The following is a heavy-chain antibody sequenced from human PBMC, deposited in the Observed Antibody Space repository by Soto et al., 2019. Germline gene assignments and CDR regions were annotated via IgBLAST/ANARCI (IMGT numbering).Heavy chain of an antibody. J-gene: IGHJ6*02. V-gene: IGHV3-23*01. CDR3: AKATKGSLYYYYGMDV. Sequence: EVQLLESGGGLVQPGGSLRLSCAASGFTFSTYAMNWVRQAPGKGLEWVSVISGSGGSIYYVDSVKGRFTISRDNSKNTLYLQMNSLRADDTAIYYCAKATKGSLYYYYGMDVWGQGTTVTVSS. CDR2: ISGSGGSI. CDR1: GFTFSTYA.